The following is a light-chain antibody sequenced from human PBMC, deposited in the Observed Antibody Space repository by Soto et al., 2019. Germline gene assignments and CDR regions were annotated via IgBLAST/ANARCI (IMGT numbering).Light chain of an antibody. J-gene: IGKJ1*01. CDR1: QSVSSSY. CDR3: QQYGSSPTWT. Sequence: EIVLTQSPGTLSLSTGERATLSCRASQSVSSSYLAWYQQKPGQAPRLLIYGASSRATGIPDRFSGSGSGTDFTLTISRLEPEDIAVYYCQQYGSSPTWTFGQGTKVDIK. V-gene: IGKV3-20*01. CDR2: GAS.